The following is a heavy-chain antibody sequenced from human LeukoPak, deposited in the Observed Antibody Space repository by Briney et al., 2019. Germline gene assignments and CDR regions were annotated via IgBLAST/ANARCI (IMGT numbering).Heavy chain of an antibody. Sequence: PGGSLRLSCAASGFLFSSKTMNWVRQAPGKGLEWVSSISKSGTDIYYADSVKGRFTISRDNAKNSLYLQMNSLRADDTAVYYCARDVTQAAHYDLSGSFDYWGQGTLVTVSS. CDR2: ISKSGTDI. CDR3: ARDVTQAAHYDLSGSFDY. CDR1: GFLFSSKT. J-gene: IGHJ4*02. D-gene: IGHD3-10*01. V-gene: IGHV3-21*01.